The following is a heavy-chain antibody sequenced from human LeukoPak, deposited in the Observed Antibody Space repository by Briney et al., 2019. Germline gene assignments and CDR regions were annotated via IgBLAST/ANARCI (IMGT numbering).Heavy chain of an antibody. CDR2: INPSGGST. D-gene: IGHD3-22*01. J-gene: IGHJ4*02. CDR3: ARVPYYYDSSGPHFDY. Sequence: ASVKVSCKASGYTFTSYYMHWVRQAPGQGLEWMGIINPSGGSTGYAQKFQGRVTMARDTSTSTVYMELSSLRSEDTAVYYCARVPYYYDSSGPHFDYWGQGTLVTVSS. V-gene: IGHV1-46*01. CDR1: GYTFTSYY.